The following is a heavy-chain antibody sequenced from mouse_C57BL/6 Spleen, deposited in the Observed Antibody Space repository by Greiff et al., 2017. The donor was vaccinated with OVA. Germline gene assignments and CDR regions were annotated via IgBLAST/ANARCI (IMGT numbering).Heavy chain of an antibody. Sequence: QVHVKQPGAELVKPGASVKLSCKASGYTFTSYWMHWVKQRPGRGLEWIGRIDPNSGGTKYNEKFKSKATLTVDKPSSTAYMQLSILTSEDSAVYYCAQGYDGSSFYYYAMDYWGQGTSVTVSS. V-gene: IGHV1-72*01. CDR1: GYTFTSYW. J-gene: IGHJ4*01. CDR2: IDPNSGGT. D-gene: IGHD1-1*01. CDR3: AQGYDGSSFYYYAMDY.